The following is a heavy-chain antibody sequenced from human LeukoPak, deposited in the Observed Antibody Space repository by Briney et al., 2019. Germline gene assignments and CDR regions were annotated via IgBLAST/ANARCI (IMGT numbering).Heavy chain of an antibody. Sequence: GGSLRLSCAASGFTFGTFWMSWVRQAPGGGLEWVAKINQDGSVRDYVDSVKGRFTISRDNANNFLHLQMNSLRADDAAVYYCARDQNFYDTTGEGYFQHWGQGTLVTVSS. CDR1: GFTFGTFW. V-gene: IGHV3-7*01. J-gene: IGHJ1*01. D-gene: IGHD3-22*01. CDR2: INQDGSVR. CDR3: ARDQNFYDTTGEGYFQH.